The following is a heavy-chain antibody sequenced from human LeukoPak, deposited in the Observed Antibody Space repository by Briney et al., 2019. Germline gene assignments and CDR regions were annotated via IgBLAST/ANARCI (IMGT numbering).Heavy chain of an antibody. CDR3: ARTHTAITKDAFDI. J-gene: IGHJ3*02. CDR1: GYTFTAYY. CDR2: INPNSGGT. Sequence: ASVKVSCKASGYTFTAYYMHWVRQAPGQGLEWMGWINPNSGGTNYAQKFQGRVTMTRDMSTSTVYMELSSLRSEDTAVYYCARTHTAITKDAFDIWGQGTMVTVSS. D-gene: IGHD5-18*01. V-gene: IGHV1-2*02.